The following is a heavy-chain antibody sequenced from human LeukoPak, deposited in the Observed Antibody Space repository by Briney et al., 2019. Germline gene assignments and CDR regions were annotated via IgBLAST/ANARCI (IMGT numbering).Heavy chain of an antibody. CDR3: AKAPFGSGSYYVNF. CDR1: GFSFSTYG. J-gene: IGHJ4*02. Sequence: PGGSLRLSCVASGFSFSTYGMSWVGQAPGKGLEWVSAIRGAGDITDYADSVKGRFTISRDNSKSMLYLQMSSLRAEDTAIYYCAKAPFGSGSYYVNFWGQGTLVTVSS. CDR2: IRGAGDIT. V-gene: IGHV3-23*01. D-gene: IGHD3-10*01.